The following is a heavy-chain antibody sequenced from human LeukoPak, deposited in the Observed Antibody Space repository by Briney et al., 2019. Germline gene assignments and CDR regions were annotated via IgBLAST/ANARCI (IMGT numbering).Heavy chain of an antibody. Sequence: ASVKVSCKASGYTFTGYYMHWVRQAPGQGLEWMGWINPNSGGTNYAQKFQGRVTMTRDTSISIAYMELSRLRSDDTAVYYCARDKRYSYGDHFDYWGQGTLVTVSS. CDR2: INPNSGGT. CDR1: GYTFTGYY. D-gene: IGHD5-18*01. CDR3: ARDKRYSYGDHFDY. V-gene: IGHV1-2*02. J-gene: IGHJ4*02.